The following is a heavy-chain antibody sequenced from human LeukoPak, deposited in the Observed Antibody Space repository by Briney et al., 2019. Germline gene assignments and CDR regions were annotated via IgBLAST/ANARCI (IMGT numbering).Heavy chain of an antibody. Sequence: SETLSHTRAVYGGSFSGYYWGWIRQPPGKGLEWIGSIYYSGSTYYNPSLQSRATISVDTSKHQFSLKLSSVSAADAAVYYCSRLPAAYYYDSSARSGWFDPWGQGTLVTVSS. D-gene: IGHD3-22*01. CDR2: IYYSGST. J-gene: IGHJ5*02. V-gene: IGHV4-39*01. CDR1: GGSFSGYY. CDR3: SRLPAAYYYDSSARSGWFDP.